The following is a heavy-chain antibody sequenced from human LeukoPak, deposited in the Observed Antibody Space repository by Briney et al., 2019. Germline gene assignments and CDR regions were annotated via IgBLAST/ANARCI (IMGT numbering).Heavy chain of an antibody. Sequence: GGSLRLSCTASGFTFGDYAMSWVRQAPGKGLEWVGFIRSKAYGGTTEYAASVKGRFTISRDDSKSIAYLQMNSLKTEDTAVYYCTRVFTMIVVDHLDYWGQGTLVTVSS. V-gene: IGHV3-49*04. CDR1: GFTFGDYA. J-gene: IGHJ4*02. CDR2: IRSKAYGGTT. CDR3: TRVFTMIVVDHLDY. D-gene: IGHD3-22*01.